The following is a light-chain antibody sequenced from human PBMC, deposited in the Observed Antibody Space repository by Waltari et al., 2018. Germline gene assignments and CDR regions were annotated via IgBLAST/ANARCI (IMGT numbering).Light chain of an antibody. V-gene: IGLV1-40*01. CDR3: QSFDNSLSGWV. CDR2: SNR. Sequence: QHTPGKSPRLLISSNRIRPSGVTDRSSGSKSGSAGSLAITGLQAEDEADYYGQSFDNSLSGWVFGGGTKVTVL. J-gene: IGLJ3*02.